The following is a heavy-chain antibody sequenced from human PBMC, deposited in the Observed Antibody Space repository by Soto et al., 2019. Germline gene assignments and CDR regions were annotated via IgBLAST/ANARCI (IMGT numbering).Heavy chain of an antibody. CDR2: ISHLEST. CDR3: ARGGGYDSFDY. J-gene: IGHJ4*02. CDR1: GASISYGGFS. V-gene: IGHV4-30-2*01. D-gene: IGHD5-12*01. Sequence: QLQLQESGSGLVKTSETLSLTCTVSGASISYGGFSWSWIRHPPVKGLDWMGYISHLESTYFHPSFKSRLTMSIDRTRNQFSLKLRSVTAADMAVDYCARGGGYDSFDYWGQGVLVNVSS.